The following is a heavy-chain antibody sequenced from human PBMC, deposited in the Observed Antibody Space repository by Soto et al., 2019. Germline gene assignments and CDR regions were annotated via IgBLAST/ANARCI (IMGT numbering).Heavy chain of an antibody. V-gene: IGHV3-23*01. D-gene: IGHD3-16*01. CDR3: AKDRMKNNYVWDPFDL. CDR1: GFTFSIYA. Sequence: PGGSLRLSCAASGFTFSIYAMSWVRQAPGKGLEWVSGIGGGNDDTYYADSVKGRFTISRDNSKSTLSLQMNGLRAEDTAVYYCAKDRMKNNYVWDPFDLWGQGTMVTVSS. CDR2: IGGGNDDT. J-gene: IGHJ3*01.